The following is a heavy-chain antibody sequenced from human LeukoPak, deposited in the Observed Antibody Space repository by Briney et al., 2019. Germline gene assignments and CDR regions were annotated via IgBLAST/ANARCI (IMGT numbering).Heavy chain of an antibody. D-gene: IGHD6-19*01. Sequence: GGSLRLSCAASGFTFSTYAVSWVRQAPGKGLEWVSVIYSGGSTYYADSVKGRFTISRDNSKNTLYLQMNSLRAEDTAVYYCASRGSSGWYLYWGQGTLVTVSS. CDR1: GFTFSTYA. J-gene: IGHJ4*02. CDR2: IYSGGST. V-gene: IGHV3-66*01. CDR3: ASRGSSGWYLY.